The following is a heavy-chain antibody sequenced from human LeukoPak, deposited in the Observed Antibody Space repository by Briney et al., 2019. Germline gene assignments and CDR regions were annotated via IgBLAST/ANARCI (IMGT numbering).Heavy chain of an antibody. V-gene: IGHV4-34*01. J-gene: IGHJ4*02. CDR1: GRFFSGYY. D-gene: IGHD6-19*01. CDR3: ARGRKQWLVRGSFDY. Sequence: SETLSLTCAVYGRFFSGYYWSWIRQPPGKGLEWIGEINHSGSTNYNPSLKSRVTISVDTSKNQFSLKLSSVTAADTAVYYCARGRKQWLVRGSFDYWGQGTLVTVSS. CDR2: INHSGST.